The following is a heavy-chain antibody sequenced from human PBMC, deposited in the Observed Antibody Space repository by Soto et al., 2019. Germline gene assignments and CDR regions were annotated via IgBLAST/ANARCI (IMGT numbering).Heavy chain of an antibody. V-gene: IGHV1-69*02. CDR2: IIPILGIA. CDR1: GGTFSSYT. Sequence: GASVKVSFKASGGTFSSYTISWVRQAPGQGLEWMGRIIPILGIANYAQKFQGRVTITADKSTSTAYMELSSLRSEDTAVYYCASIYCSGGSCYSSGYYYMDVWGKGTTVTVSS. J-gene: IGHJ6*03. D-gene: IGHD2-15*01. CDR3: ASIYCSGGSCYSSGYYYMDV.